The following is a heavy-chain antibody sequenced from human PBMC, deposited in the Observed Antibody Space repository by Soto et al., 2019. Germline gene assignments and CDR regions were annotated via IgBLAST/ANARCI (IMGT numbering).Heavy chain of an antibody. CDR1: GYAFTTYG. D-gene: IGHD3-10*01. J-gene: IGHJ4*02. CDR3: ARGRYGGY. V-gene: IGHV1-18*01. CDR2: ISAHNGNT. Sequence: ASVKVSCKGSGYAFTTYGITWVRQAPGQGLEWMGWISAHNGNTNYAQKLQGRVTVTRDTSTGTAYMELRSLRSDDTAVYYCARGRYGGYWGQGALVTVS.